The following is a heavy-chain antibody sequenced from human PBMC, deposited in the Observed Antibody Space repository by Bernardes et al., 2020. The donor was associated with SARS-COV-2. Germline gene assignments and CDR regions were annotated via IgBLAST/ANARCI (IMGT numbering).Heavy chain of an antibody. V-gene: IGHV3-23*01. Sequence: GSLRLSCAASGFTFSSYAMSWVRQAPGKGLEWVSAISGSGGSTYYADSVKGRFTISRDNSKNTLYLQMNSLRAEDTAVYYCAKEGYYDSSGYYYIDYWGQGTLVTVSS. D-gene: IGHD3-22*01. J-gene: IGHJ4*02. CDR1: GFTFSSYA. CDR3: AKEGYYDSSGYYYIDY. CDR2: ISGSGGST.